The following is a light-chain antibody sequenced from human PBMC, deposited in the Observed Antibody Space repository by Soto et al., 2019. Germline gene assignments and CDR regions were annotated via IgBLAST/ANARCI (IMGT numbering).Light chain of an antibody. V-gene: IGKV3-11*01. Sequence: EIVLTQSPATLSLYPWEIATLSCRASQSVSRHLAWYQQKPGQAPRLLIYDASNRATGIPARFSGSGSGTDFTLTISRLEPEDFAVYYCQQHGSSGTFGQGTKVDIK. CDR2: DAS. J-gene: IGKJ1*01. CDR3: QQHGSSGT. CDR1: QSVSRH.